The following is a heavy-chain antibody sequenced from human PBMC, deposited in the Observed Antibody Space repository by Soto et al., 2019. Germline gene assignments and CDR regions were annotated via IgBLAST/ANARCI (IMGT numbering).Heavy chain of an antibody. D-gene: IGHD3-10*01. CDR1: GGSISSYY. CDR3: ARGHWELDY. J-gene: IGHJ4*01. Sequence: SETLSLTCTVSGGSISSYYWSWIRQPPGKGLEWIGYIYYSGSTNYNPSLKSRVTISVDTSKNQISLKLSSVTAADTAIYYCARGHWELDYWGQGTLVTVSS. V-gene: IGHV4-59*08. CDR2: IYYSGST.